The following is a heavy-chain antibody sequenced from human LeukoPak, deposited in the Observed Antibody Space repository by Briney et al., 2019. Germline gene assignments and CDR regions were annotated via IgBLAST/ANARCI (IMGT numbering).Heavy chain of an antibody. CDR1: GYTFTSYY. V-gene: IGHV1-46*01. CDR3: ARGLPYDILTGFFDY. CDR2: VNPSGGST. Sequence: ASVKVSCKASGYTFTSYYMHWVRQAPGQGLEWMGIVNPSGGSTSYAQKFQGRVTMTRDTSTSTVYMELSSLRSEDTAVYYCARGLPYDILTGFFDYWGQGTLVTVSS. J-gene: IGHJ4*02. D-gene: IGHD3-9*01.